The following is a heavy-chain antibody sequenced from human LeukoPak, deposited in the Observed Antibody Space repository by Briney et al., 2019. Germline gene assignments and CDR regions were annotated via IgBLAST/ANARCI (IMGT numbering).Heavy chain of an antibody. Sequence: SETLSLTCTVSGGSISSYYWSWIRQPPGKGLEWIGYIYYSGSTNYNPSLKSRVTISVDTSKNQFSLKLSSVTATDTAVYYCARHRGSSSNFDYWGQGTLVTVSS. V-gene: IGHV4-59*08. CDR2: IYYSGST. J-gene: IGHJ4*02. D-gene: IGHD6-6*01. CDR1: GGSISSYY. CDR3: ARHRGSSSNFDY.